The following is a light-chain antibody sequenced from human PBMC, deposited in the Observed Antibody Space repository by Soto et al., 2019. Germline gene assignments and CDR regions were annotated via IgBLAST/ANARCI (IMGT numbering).Light chain of an antibody. V-gene: IGKV1-8*01. Sequence: AIRTTQSPSSFSASTGDRVTITCRASQGISSYLAWYQQKPGKAPKLLIYAASTLQSGVPSRFSCSGSGTDFTLTISCLQSEDFATYYCQQYYSYPLTFGGGTKVDI. CDR3: QQYYSYPLT. CDR2: AAS. CDR1: QGISSY. J-gene: IGKJ4*01.